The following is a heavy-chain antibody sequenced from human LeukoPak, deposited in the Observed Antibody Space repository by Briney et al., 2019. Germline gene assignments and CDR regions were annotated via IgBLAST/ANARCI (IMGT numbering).Heavy chain of an antibody. J-gene: IGHJ6*03. CDR1: GYTFTGYY. CDR3: AREIKGEYSSSWYSVYSYYYYYMDV. V-gene: IGHV1-2*02. Sequence: ASVKVSCKASGYTFTGYYMHWVRQAPGQGLEWMGWINPNSGGTNYAQKFQGRVTMTRGTSISTAYMELSRLRSDDTAVYYCAREIKGEYSSSWYSVYSYYYYYMDVWGKGTTVTVSS. CDR2: INPNSGGT. D-gene: IGHD6-13*01.